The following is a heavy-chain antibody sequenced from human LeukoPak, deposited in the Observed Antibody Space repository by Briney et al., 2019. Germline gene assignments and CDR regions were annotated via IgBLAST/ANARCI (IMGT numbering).Heavy chain of an antibody. V-gene: IGHV3-15*01. CDR3: AKDARRSSGWWFFDH. CDR2: IKSKTDGGTT. CDR1: GFTFSDAW. D-gene: IGHD6-19*01. Sequence: PGGSLRLSCAASGFTFSDAWMTWVRQAPGKGLEWVGRIKSKTDGGTTDYAAPVKGRFTISRDDSENTLYLQMNSLRAEDTAVYFCAKDARRSSGWWFFDHWGQGTLVTVSS. J-gene: IGHJ4*02.